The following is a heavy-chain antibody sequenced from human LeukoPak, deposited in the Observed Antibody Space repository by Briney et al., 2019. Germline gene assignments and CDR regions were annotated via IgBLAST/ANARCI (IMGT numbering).Heavy chain of an antibody. CDR1: GYTFTSYY. CDR2: INPSGGSI. CDR3: ARDPPLIPIAAAGDY. J-gene: IGHJ4*02. Sequence: ASVKVSCKASGYTFTSYYIQWVRQAPGQGLEWMGMINPSGGSITYAQKFQGRVTMTRDTSTSTVYMELSSLRSEDTAVYYCARDPPLIPIAAAGDYWGQGTLVTVSS. D-gene: IGHD6-13*01. V-gene: IGHV1-46*01.